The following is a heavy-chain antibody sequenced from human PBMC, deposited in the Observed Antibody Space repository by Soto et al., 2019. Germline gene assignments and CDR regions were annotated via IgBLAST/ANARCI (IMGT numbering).Heavy chain of an antibody. D-gene: IGHD1-1*01. CDR3: ARVWNDGRFDY. CDR1: DFSFSSYT. CDR2: ISSAGTYI. Sequence: GGSLRLSCAASDFSFSSYTMNWVRQAPGKGLEWVSSISSAGTYIYYADSVKGRFTISRDNAKKSLSLQMNSLRAEDTAVYYCARVWNDGRFDYWGQGALVTVSS. J-gene: IGHJ4*02. V-gene: IGHV3-21*01.